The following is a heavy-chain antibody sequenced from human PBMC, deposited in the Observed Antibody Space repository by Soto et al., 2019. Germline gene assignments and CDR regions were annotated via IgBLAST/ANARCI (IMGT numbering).Heavy chain of an antibody. J-gene: IGHJ4*02. CDR1: GGTFSSYA. D-gene: IGHD1-7*01. V-gene: IGHV1-69*06. Sequence: SMKVSCKDSGGTFSSYAISWVRQAPGQGLEWMGGIIPIFGTANYAQKFQGRVTITADKSTSTAYMELSSLRSEDTAVYYCARGRYNWNCFDYWGQGTLVTVSS. CDR3: ARGRYNWNCFDY. CDR2: IIPIFGTA.